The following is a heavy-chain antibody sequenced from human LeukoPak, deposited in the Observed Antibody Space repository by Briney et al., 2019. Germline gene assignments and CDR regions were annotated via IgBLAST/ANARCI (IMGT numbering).Heavy chain of an antibody. Sequence: ASVKVSCKASGGTFSSYAISWVRQAPGQGLEWMGRIIPIFGTANYAQKFQGRVTITTDESTSTAYMELSSLRSEDTAVYYCARVARRYYDSSGPDAFDIWGQGTMVTVSS. J-gene: IGHJ3*02. CDR3: ARVARRYYDSSGPDAFDI. V-gene: IGHV1-69*05. CDR2: IIPIFGTA. D-gene: IGHD3-22*01. CDR1: GGTFSSYA.